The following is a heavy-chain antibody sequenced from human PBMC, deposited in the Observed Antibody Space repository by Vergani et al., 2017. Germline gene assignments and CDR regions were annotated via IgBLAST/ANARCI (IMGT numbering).Heavy chain of an antibody. Sequence: EVQLLESGGGLVQPGGSLRLSCAASGFTFSNAWMSWVRQAPGKGLEWVGRIKSKTDGGTTDYAAPVKGRFTISRDDSKNTLYLQMNSLKTEDTAVYYCTTDSIVVVPAAIVKDSSSWYEWFDPWGQGTLVTVSS. CDR3: TTDSIVVVPAAIVKDSSSWYEWFDP. CDR2: IKSKTDGGTT. CDR1: GFTFSNAW. J-gene: IGHJ5*02. D-gene: IGHD2-2*01. V-gene: IGHV3-15*01.